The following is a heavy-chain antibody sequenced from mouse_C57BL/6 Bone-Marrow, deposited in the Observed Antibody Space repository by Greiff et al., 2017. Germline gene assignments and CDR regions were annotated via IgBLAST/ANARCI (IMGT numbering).Heavy chain of an antibody. D-gene: IGHD1-1*01. J-gene: IGHJ3*01. Sequence: DVHLVESGAELVRPGASVKLSCTASGFNIKDDYMHWVKQRPEQGLEWIGWIDPENGDTEYASKFQGKATITADTSSNTAYLQLSSLTSEDTAVYYCTVFYYGSMWFAYWGQGTLVTVSA. CDR2: IDPENGDT. CDR1: GFNIKDDY. CDR3: TVFYYGSMWFAY. V-gene: IGHV14-4*01.